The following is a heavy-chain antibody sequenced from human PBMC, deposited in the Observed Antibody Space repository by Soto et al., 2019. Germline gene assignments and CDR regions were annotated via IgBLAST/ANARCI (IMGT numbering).Heavy chain of an antibody. V-gene: IGHV3-33*01. CDR2: IWYDGSNK. Sequence: QVQLVESGGGVVQPGRSLRLSCAASGFTFSSYGMHWVRQAPGKGLEWVAVIWYDGSNKYYADSVKGRFTISRDNSKNPLYLQMNSLRAEDTAVYYCAREGGPGDIVVVPAAMPFYYYYYGMDVWGQGTTVTVSS. J-gene: IGHJ6*02. D-gene: IGHD2-2*01. CDR1: GFTFSSYG. CDR3: AREGGPGDIVVVPAAMPFYYYYYGMDV.